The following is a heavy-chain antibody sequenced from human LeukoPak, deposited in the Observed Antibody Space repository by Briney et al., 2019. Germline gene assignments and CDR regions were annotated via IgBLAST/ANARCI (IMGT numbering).Heavy chain of an antibody. CDR3: ARGFHGDYYFDY. CDR1: GYTLTGYY. Sequence: ASVKVSCKASGYTLTGYYMHWVRQAPGQGLEWVGWINPNSGGTKYVQKFQGRVSMTRDPSISTAYMELSRLRSDDTAVYYCARGFHGDYYFDYWGQGTLVTVSS. J-gene: IGHJ4*02. V-gene: IGHV1-2*02. CDR2: INPNSGGT. D-gene: IGHD4-17*01.